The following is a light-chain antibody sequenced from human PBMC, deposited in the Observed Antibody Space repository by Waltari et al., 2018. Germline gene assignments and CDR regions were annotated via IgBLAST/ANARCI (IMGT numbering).Light chain of an antibody. J-gene: IGKJ2*01. CDR3: QHYNNLPYT. CDR2: DAS. V-gene: IGKV1-33*01. Sequence: IQMTQSPSSLSASIGERVTLTCRASKDIRKNLSWFQERPGKAPKLLIYDASNLEAGVPSRFSGTGSGTDFSLTISSLQPEDSATYYCQHYNNLPYTFSRGTKLQIK. CDR1: KDIRKN.